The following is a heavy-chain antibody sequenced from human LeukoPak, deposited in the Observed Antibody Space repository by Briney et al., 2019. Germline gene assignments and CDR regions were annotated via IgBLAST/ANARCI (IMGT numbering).Heavy chain of an antibody. CDR1: GFTFSSYG. J-gene: IGHJ4*02. CDR2: IWYDGSNK. CDR3: ARDDLVLRFLP. Sequence: GGSLRLSCAASGFTFSSYGMPWVRQAPGKGREWVAVIWYDGSNKYYADSVKGRFTISRDNSKNTLYLQMNSLRAEDTAVYYCARDDLVLRFLPGGQGTLVTVSS. D-gene: IGHD3-3*01. V-gene: IGHV3-33*01.